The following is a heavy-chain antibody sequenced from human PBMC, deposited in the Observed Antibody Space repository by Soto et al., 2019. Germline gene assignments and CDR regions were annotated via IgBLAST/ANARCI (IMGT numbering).Heavy chain of an antibody. Sequence: QVQLQQWGAGLLKPSETLSLTCAVYGGSGGSFSGYYWSWIRQLPGKGLEWIGEINHSGSTNYNPSLKCRVTISVDTSKNQFSLKLSSVTATDTAVYYCARHNYDSSGYYHYYYGMDVWGQGTTVTVSS. CDR2: INHSGST. CDR3: ARHNYDSSGYYHYYYGMDV. D-gene: IGHD3-22*01. J-gene: IGHJ6*02. V-gene: IGHV4-34*01. CDR1: GGSGGSFSGYY.